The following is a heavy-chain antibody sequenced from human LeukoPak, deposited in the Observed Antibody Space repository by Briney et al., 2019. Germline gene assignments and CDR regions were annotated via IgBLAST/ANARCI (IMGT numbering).Heavy chain of an antibody. D-gene: IGHD4-23*01. Sequence: GASVKVSCKASGYTFTSYDINWVQQAPGEGLEWMGRVDPEDGETTYAEKLQGRVTITADTSTDTAYMELSSLRSEDTAVYYCATAEYGGPFDYWGQGTLVTVSS. CDR2: VDPEDGET. J-gene: IGHJ4*02. CDR1: GYTFTSYD. V-gene: IGHV1-69-2*01. CDR3: ATAEYGGPFDY.